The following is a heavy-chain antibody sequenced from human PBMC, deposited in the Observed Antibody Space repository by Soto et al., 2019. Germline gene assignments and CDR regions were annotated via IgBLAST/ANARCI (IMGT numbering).Heavy chain of an antibody. CDR3: AKVPSIAVLRYFDWSDDAFDI. V-gene: IGHV1-3*01. D-gene: IGHD3-9*01. J-gene: IGHJ3*02. CDR1: WYTFTSYA. CDR2: INAGNGNT. Sequence: GASVKVSCKASWYTFTSYAMHWVRPAPGQRLDWMGWINAGNGNTKYSQKFQGRVTITRDTSASTAYMELSSLRSEDTAVYYCAKVPSIAVLRYFDWSDDAFDIWGQGTMVTVSS.